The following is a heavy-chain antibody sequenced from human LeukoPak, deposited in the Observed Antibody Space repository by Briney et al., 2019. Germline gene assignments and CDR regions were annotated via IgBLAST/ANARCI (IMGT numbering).Heavy chain of an antibody. CDR3: ARDQSPMTTVTTGLH. D-gene: IGHD4-17*01. J-gene: IGHJ4*02. Sequence: ASVKVSCKASGYTFTSYGISWVRQAPGQGLEWMGWIDAYNGNTNYAQKLQGRVTMTTDTSTSTAYMELRSLRSDDTAVYYCARDQSPMTTVTTGLHWGQGTLVTVSS. V-gene: IGHV1-18*01. CDR2: IDAYNGNT. CDR1: GYTFTSYG.